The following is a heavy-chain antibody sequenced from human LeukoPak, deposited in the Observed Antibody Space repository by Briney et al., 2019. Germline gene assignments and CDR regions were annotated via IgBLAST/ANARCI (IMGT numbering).Heavy chain of an antibody. V-gene: IGHV3-7*01. CDR3: ARALYNVGWYPDYFDY. CDR1: GFTFSTYW. Sequence: PGGSLRLSCAASGFTFSTYWMSWVRQAPGKGLEWVANIKEDGSEKYYVDPVKGRFTISRDNANKSLSLQMSSLRAEDTAVYYCARALYNVGWYPDYFDYWGQGTLVTVSS. J-gene: IGHJ4*02. CDR2: IKEDGSEK. D-gene: IGHD6-19*01.